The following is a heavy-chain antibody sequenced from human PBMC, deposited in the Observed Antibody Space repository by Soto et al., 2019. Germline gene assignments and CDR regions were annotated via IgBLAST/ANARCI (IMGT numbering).Heavy chain of an antibody. J-gene: IGHJ4*02. CDR2: ISGASGTI. V-gene: IGHV3-48*01. CDR3: ARAAGFDY. D-gene: IGHD6-19*01. CDR1: GFTFRNYN. Sequence: PGGSLRLSCAASGFTFRNYNMNWVRQAPGKGLEWLSYISGASGTIYYADSMQGRFTISRDNAKNSLYLQMNSLRAEDTAVYYCARAAGFDYWGQGTLVTVSS.